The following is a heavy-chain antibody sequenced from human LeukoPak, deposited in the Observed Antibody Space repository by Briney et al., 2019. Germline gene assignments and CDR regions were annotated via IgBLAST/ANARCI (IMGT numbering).Heavy chain of an antibody. V-gene: IGHV3-7*01. CDR1: GFTFSNYW. CDR3: AREGTRGFFDS. CDR2: IKQDGSAK. Sequence: GGSLRLSCAASGFTFSNYWMSWVRQAPGKGLEWVANIKQDGSAKYYVDSVKGRFTISRDNAKNSLNLHMNSLRAEDTAVYYCAREGTRGFFDSWGQGTLVTVSS. J-gene: IGHJ4*02. D-gene: IGHD1/OR15-1a*01.